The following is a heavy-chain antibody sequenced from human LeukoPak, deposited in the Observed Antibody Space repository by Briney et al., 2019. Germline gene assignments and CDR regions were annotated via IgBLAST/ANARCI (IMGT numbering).Heavy chain of an antibody. CDR3: ARLPGYGDSMGDY. J-gene: IGHJ4*02. D-gene: IGHD4-17*01. CDR1: GGTFNSYT. V-gene: IGHV1-2*06. CDR2: INPNSGGT. Sequence: ASVKVSCKASGGTFNSYTISWVRQAPGQGLEWMGRINPNSGGTNYAQKFQGRVTMTRDTSISTAYMELSRLRSDDTAVYYCARLPGYGDSMGDYWGQGTLVTVSS.